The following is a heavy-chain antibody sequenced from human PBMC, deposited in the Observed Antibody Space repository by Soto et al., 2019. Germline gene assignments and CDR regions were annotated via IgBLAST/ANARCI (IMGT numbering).Heavy chain of an antibody. CDR2: ISGSGGGT. D-gene: IGHD6-19*01. V-gene: IGHV3-23*01. J-gene: IGHJ4*02. CDR3: AKDSHAISSGWYGPNRYVDS. CDR1: GFTFSSYA. Sequence: PGGSLRLSCAASGFTFSSYAMSWVRQAPGKGLEWVSPISGSGGGTYYADSVKGRFSISRDNSKNTLYLQMNRLRAEDTAVYYCAKDSHAISSGWYGPNRYVDSWGQGSMVTVSS.